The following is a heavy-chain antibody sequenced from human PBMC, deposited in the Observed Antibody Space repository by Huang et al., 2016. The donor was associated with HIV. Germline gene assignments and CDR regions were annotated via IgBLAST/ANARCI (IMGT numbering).Heavy chain of an antibody. CDR1: GYSFIDYW. V-gene: IGHV5-51*01. CDR2: INPGNSKT. CDR3: ARPFYFDTSGPQTGGYFDL. Sequence: EVQLVQSGAEVKKPGASLKISCVGSGYSFIDYWIGWVRQTPGKGLEWMGIINPGNSKTRYSPSVQGQVTISVDKSISTAYLQWSSLEASDTAMYYCARPFYFDTSGPQTGGYFDL. D-gene: IGHD3-22*01. J-gene: IGHJ2*01.